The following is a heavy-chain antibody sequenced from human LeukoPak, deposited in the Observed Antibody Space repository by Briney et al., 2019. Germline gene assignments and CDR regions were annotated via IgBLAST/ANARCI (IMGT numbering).Heavy chain of an antibody. CDR1: GLTFSSFW. D-gene: IGHD5-18*01. CDR2: IKRDGSEK. Sequence: GGSLRLSCAASGLTFSSFWMSWVRQAPGKGLEWVANIKRDGSEKYYVDSVKGRFTISRDNAKNSLYLQMNSLRAEDTAVYYCARRDTAMVYCGMDVWGQGTTVTVSS. V-gene: IGHV3-7*04. J-gene: IGHJ6*02. CDR3: ARRDTAMVYCGMDV.